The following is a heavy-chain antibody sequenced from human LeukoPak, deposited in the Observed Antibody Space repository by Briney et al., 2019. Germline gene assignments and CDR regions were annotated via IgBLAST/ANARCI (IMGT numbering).Heavy chain of an antibody. CDR3: ARASTYYDFWSGYYFLDY. CDR2: IIPIFGTA. CDR1: GGTFSSYA. Sequence: GASVKVSCKASGGTFSSYAISWVRQAPGQGLEWMGGIIPIFGTANYAQKFQGRVTITADESTSTAYMELSSLRSEDTAVYYSARASTYYDFWSGYYFLDYWGQGTLVTVSS. D-gene: IGHD3-3*01. J-gene: IGHJ4*02. V-gene: IGHV1-69*13.